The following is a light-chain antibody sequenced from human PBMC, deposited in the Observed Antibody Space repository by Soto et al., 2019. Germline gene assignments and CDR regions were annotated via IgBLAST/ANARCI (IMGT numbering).Light chain of an antibody. CDR1: QGISSY. CDR2: AAS. CDR3: QQLNSYLRIT. Sequence: DIQLTQSPSFLSASVGDRVTITCRASQGISSYLAWYQQKPGKAPKLLIYAASTLQSGVPSRFSGSGSGTEFTLTISSVQPEDFATYYCQQLNSYLRITFGQGTKLEIK. J-gene: IGKJ2*01. V-gene: IGKV1-9*01.